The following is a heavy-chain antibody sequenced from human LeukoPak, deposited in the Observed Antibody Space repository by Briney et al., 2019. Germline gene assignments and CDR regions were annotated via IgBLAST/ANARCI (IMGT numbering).Heavy chain of an antibody. Sequence: GGSLRLSCAASGFTFSSYAMHWVRQAPGKGLEWVALISYDGTNKYYADSVKGRFTISRDNSKNTLYLQMNSLRPEDTAMYYCVRGLLTDTPSYYAYWGQGTLVTVSS. V-gene: IGHV3-30*04. CDR2: ISYDGTNK. CDR3: VRGLLTDTPSYYAY. CDR1: GFTFSSYA. D-gene: IGHD2-15*01. J-gene: IGHJ4*02.